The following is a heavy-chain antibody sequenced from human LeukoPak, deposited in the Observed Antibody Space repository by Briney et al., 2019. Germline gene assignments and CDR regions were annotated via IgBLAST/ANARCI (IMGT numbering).Heavy chain of an antibody. CDR2: INPNSGGT. V-gene: IGHV1-2*02. D-gene: IGHD2-15*01. J-gene: IGHJ4*02. Sequence: ASVKVSCKASGYTLTGYYMHWGRQAPGQGLEWMGWINPNSGGTNYAQKFQGRVTMTRDTSISTAYMELSRLRSDDTAVYYCASSCSGGSCYLLNFDYWGQGTLVTVSS. CDR3: ASSCSGGSCYLLNFDY. CDR1: GYTLTGYY.